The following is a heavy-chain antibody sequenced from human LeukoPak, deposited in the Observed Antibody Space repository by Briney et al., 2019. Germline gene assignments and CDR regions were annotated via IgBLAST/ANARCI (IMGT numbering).Heavy chain of an antibody. CDR3: ARDHRWSPAGVYYYYYMDV. D-gene: IGHD2-15*01. V-gene: IGHV1-69*06. CDR1: GYTFTSYA. Sequence: ASVKVSCKASGYTFTSYAMNWVRQAPGQGLEWMGGIIPIFGTTNYAQKFQGRVTITADKSTSTAYMELRSLRSDDTAVYYCARDHRWSPAGVYYYYYMDVWGKGTTVTVSS. J-gene: IGHJ6*03. CDR2: IIPIFGTT.